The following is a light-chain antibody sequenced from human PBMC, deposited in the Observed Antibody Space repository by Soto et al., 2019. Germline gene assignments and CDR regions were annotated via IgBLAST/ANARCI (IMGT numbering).Light chain of an antibody. CDR1: QSISSW. J-gene: IGKJ5*01. V-gene: IGKV1-5*03. CDR3: QQYNSYSPIT. CDR2: KAS. Sequence: DIQMTQSPSTLSASVRDRVTITCRASQSISSWLAWYQQKPGKAPKLLIYKASSLESGVPSRFSGSGSGTEFTLTISSLQPDDFATYYCQQYNSYSPITFGQGTRLEIK.